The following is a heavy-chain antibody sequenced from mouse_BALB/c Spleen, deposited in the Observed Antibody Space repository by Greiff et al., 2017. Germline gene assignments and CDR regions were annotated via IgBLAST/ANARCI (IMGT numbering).Heavy chain of an antibody. CDR1: GYSFTGYF. V-gene: IGHV1-37*01. CDR2: INPYNGDT. D-gene: IGHD2-10*02. Sequence: EVQLQQSGPELVKPGASVKISCKASGYSFTGYFMNWVKQSHGKSLEWIGRINPYNGDTFYNQKFKGKATLTVDKSSSTAHMELLSLTSEDSAVYYCGKKYGNYVDAMDYWGQGTSVTVSS. CDR3: GKKYGNYVDAMDY. J-gene: IGHJ4*01.